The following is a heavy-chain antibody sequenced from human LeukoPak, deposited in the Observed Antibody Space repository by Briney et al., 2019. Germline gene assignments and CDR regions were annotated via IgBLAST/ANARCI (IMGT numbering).Heavy chain of an antibody. V-gene: IGHV1-69*05. Sequence: SVKVSCKASGGTFSSYAISWVRQAPGQGLEWMGRIIHIFGTANNAQKFQGRVTITTDESTSTAYMEVSSLRSEDTAVYYCAESSGGEYYFDYWGQGTLVTVSS. J-gene: IGHJ4*02. CDR2: IIHIFGTA. CDR1: GGTFSSYA. CDR3: AESSGGEYYFDY. D-gene: IGHD1-14*01.